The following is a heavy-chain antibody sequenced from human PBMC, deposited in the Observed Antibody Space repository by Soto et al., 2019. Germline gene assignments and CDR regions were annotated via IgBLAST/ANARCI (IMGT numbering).Heavy chain of an antibody. D-gene: IGHD4-4*01. V-gene: IGHV3-30-3*01. Sequence: QVQLVESGGGVVQPGRSLRLSCATSGFTFDSYTMHWVRQAPGKGLEWVALISYDGSNKYFADSVKGRFTIPRDNSKNTLSLQMYSLRAEDTAVYYCARQNSNSFPHLDYWGQGTLVPVSS. CDR3: ARQNSNSFPHLDY. CDR2: ISYDGSNK. CDR1: GFTFDSYT. J-gene: IGHJ4*02.